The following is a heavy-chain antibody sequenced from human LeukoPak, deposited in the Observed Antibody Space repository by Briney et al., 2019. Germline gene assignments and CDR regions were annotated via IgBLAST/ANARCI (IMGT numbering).Heavy chain of an antibody. CDR2: ISWNSGSI. J-gene: IGHJ4*02. V-gene: IGHV3-9*01. D-gene: IGHD6-19*01. CDR1: GFTFDDYA. Sequence: GGSLRLSCAASGFTFDDYAMHWVRQAPGKGLEWVSGISWNSGSIGYADSVKGRFTISRGNAKNSLYLQMNSLRAEDTALYYCAKDTVAGTATFDYWGQGTLVTVSS. CDR3: AKDTVAGTATFDY.